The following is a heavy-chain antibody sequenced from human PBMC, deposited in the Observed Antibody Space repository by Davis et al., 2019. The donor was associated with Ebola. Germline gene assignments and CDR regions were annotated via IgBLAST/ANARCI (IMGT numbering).Heavy chain of an antibody. Sequence: MPSETLSLTCTVSGGSISSYYWSWIRQPPGKGLEWIGYIYYSGSTNYNPSLKSRVTISVDTSKNQFSLQLNSVTPEDTAVYYCARGITGRPMDVWGKGTTVTVSS. D-gene: IGHD1-20*01. V-gene: IGHV4-59*12. J-gene: IGHJ6*04. CDR3: ARGITGRPMDV. CDR1: GGSISSYY. CDR2: IYYSGST.